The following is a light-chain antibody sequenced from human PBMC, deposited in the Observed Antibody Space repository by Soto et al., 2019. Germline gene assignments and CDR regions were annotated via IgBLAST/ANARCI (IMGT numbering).Light chain of an antibody. J-gene: IGKJ1*01. V-gene: IGKV3-11*01. CDR2: GAS. CDR3: QQHSHWPPWT. CDR1: QNIRTF. Sequence: VLTQSPATLSLSPGERATLSCRASQNIRTFLDWYQQKPGQAPRLLIYGASNRATGIPARFSGSGSGTDFTLTISSLESEDFAVYYCQQHSHWPPWTFGQGTRVEI.